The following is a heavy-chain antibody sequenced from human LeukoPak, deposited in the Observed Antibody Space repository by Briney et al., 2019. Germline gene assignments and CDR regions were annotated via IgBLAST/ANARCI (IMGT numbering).Heavy chain of an antibody. CDR3: ARAITIFGVGEDAFDI. CDR1: GYTFTGYY. J-gene: IGHJ3*02. D-gene: IGHD3-3*01. V-gene: IGHV7-4-1*02. CDR2: INTNTGNP. Sequence: ASVKVSCKASGYTFTGYYMHWVRQAPGQGLEWMGWINTNTGNPTYAQGFTGRFVFSLDTSVSTAYLQISSLKAEDTAVYYCARAITIFGVGEDAFDIWGQGTMVTVSS.